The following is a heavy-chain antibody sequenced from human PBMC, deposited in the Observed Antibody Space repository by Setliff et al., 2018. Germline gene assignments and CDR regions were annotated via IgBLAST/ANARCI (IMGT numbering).Heavy chain of an antibody. CDR1: GYSISSGYY. CDR3: ARMVRGVIGAFDI. CDR2: IYHSGST. J-gene: IGHJ3*02. D-gene: IGHD3-10*01. Sequence: SETLSLTCAVSGYSISSGYYWGWIRRPPGKGLEWIGSIYHSGSTYYNPSLKSRVTISVDTSKNQFSLKLSSVTAADTAVYYCARMVRGVIGAFDIWGQGTMVTVSS. V-gene: IGHV4-38-2*01.